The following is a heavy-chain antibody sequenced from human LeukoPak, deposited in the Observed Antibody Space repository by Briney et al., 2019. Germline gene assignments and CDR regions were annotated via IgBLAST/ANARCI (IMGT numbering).Heavy chain of an antibody. D-gene: IGHD3-10*01. CDR2: ISNDGSTK. CDR1: GFTFNSYA. V-gene: IGHV3-30-3*01. Sequence: GRPLKLSCAASGFTFNSYAMHWVRQPPGKGLEWVTVISNDGSTKYYADSVRGRFTISRDNSKNTLYLQINSLRLDDTAVYYCARAMVRGVPFDYWARELWSPSPQ. J-gene: IGHJ4*02. CDR3: ARAMVRGVPFDY.